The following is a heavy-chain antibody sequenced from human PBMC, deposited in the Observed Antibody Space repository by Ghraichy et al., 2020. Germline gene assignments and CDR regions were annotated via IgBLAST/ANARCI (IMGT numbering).Heavy chain of an antibody. D-gene: IGHD3-3*01. Sequence: SETLSLTCSVSGGSIRSSSYYWGWVRQPPGKGLEWIGSIYYTGSTSYNPSLKSRVTISVDTPKNQLSLKVTSVTAADTAVYYCARHRPMGDFCKFDPWGQGTLVTVSS. CDR1: GGSIRSSSYY. CDR3: ARHRPMGDFCKFDP. CDR2: IYYTGST. V-gene: IGHV4-39*01. J-gene: IGHJ5*02.